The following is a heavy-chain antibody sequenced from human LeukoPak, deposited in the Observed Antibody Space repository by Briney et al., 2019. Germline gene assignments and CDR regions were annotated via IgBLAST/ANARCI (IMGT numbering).Heavy chain of an antibody. CDR2: ISGDGT. CDR1: GFTFSSYA. Sequence: GGSLRLSCAASGFTFSSYAMSWVRQAPGKGLEWVSAISGDGTYYADSVKGRFTISRDNSKDTLYLQMNSLRAEDTAVYYCARAGQPKPSYYMDVWGKGTTVTISS. J-gene: IGHJ6*03. D-gene: IGHD1-14*01. CDR3: ARAGQPKPSYYMDV. V-gene: IGHV3-23*01.